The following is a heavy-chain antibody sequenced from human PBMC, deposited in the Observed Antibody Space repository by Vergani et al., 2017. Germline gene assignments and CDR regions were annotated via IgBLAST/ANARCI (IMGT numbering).Heavy chain of an antibody. CDR2: ISSSSSYI. CDR3: ARAGLAAAGPPPFDY. J-gene: IGHJ4*02. V-gene: IGHV3-21*04. Sequence: EVQLVESGGGLVKPGGSLRLSCAASGFTFSSYSMNWVRQAPGKGLEWVSSISSSSSYIYYADSVKGRFTISRDNAKNSLYLQMNSLRAADTAVYYCARAGLAAAGPPPFDYWGQGTLVTVSS. D-gene: IGHD6-13*01. CDR1: GFTFSSYS.